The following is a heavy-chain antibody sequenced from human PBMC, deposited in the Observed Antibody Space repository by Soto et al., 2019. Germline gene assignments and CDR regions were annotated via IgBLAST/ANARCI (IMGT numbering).Heavy chain of an antibody. CDR2: ISYDGSNK. V-gene: IGHV3-30*18. Sequence: QVQQVESGGGVVQPGRSLRLFCAASGFTFRSYGMHWVRQAPGKGLEWVAVISYDGSNKFYADSVKGRFTISRDNSENTLYLQLNSLRPEDTAVYYCAKDQFAMSASYPGDIWGQGTMVTVSS. CDR3: AKDQFAMSASYPGDI. D-gene: IGHD1-26*01. J-gene: IGHJ3*02. CDR1: GFTFRSYG.